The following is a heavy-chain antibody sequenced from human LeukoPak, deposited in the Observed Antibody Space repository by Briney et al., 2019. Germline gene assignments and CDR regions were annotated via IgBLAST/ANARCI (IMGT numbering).Heavy chain of an antibody. Sequence: GGSLRLSCAASGFTFSSYSMNWVRQAPGKGLEWVSSISSSSSYIYYADSVKGRFTISRDNAKNSLYLQMNSLRAEDTAVYYCAIETYADDTFDIWGQGTMVTVSS. D-gene: IGHD4-17*01. CDR2: ISSSSSYI. J-gene: IGHJ3*02. CDR3: AIETYADDTFDI. CDR1: GFTFSSYS. V-gene: IGHV3-21*01.